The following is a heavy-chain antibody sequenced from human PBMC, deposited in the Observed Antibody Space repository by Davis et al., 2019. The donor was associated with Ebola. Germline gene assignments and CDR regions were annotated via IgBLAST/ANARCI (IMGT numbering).Heavy chain of an antibody. V-gene: IGHV3-30*02. J-gene: IGHJ4*02. Sequence: GESLKISCVVSGLTFSRYGMHWVRQAPGKGLEWVAFIWYDGRNSHYIDSVKGRFTISRDNSKNTLYLQMSSLRTDDTAVYYCAKDPLGHTGENDYWGQGTLAAVSS. CDR1: GLTFSRYG. D-gene: IGHD2-8*02. CDR3: AKDPLGHTGENDY. CDR2: IWYDGRNS.